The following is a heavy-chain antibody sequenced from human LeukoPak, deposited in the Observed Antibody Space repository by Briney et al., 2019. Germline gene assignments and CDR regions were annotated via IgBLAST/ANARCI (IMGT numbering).Heavy chain of an antibody. CDR3: ARDSPEYYDILTGRGKDAFDI. CDR1: GYTFTGYY. CDR2: INPNSGGT. V-gene: IGHV1-2*02. J-gene: IGHJ3*02. Sequence: GASVKVSCKASGYTFTGYYKHWVRQAPGQGLEWMGWINPNSGGTNYAQKFQGRVTMTRDTSISTAYMELSRLRSDDTAVYYCARDSPEYYDILTGRGKDAFDIWGQGTMVTVSS. D-gene: IGHD3-9*01.